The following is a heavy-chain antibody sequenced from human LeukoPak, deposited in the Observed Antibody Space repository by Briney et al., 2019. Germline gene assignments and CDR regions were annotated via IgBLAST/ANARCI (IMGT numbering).Heavy chain of an antibody. CDR1: RFTFSSYA. CDR3: AKELSSGWYWSFDY. D-gene: IGHD6-19*01. CDR2: ISGSGGNT. Sequence: GGSLRLSCAASRFTFSSYAMSWVRQAPGKGLEWVSAISGSGGNTYYADSVKGRFTISRDNSKNTPYLQMNSLRAEDTAVYYCAKELSSGWYWSFDYWGQGTLVTVSS. J-gene: IGHJ4*02. V-gene: IGHV3-23*01.